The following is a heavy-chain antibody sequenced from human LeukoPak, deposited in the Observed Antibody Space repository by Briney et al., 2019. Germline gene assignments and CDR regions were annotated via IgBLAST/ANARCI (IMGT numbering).Heavy chain of an antibody. Sequence: SEALSLTCTVSSYSISSGYYWGWIRQAPGKGLEWIGNIYHSGSTYYNPSLKSRVTISVDTSKNQFSLKLSSVTAADTAVYYCARVPHGETIFGVVLYWFDPWGQGTLVTVSS. CDR3: ARVPHGETIFGVVLYWFDP. CDR2: IYHSGST. D-gene: IGHD3-3*01. CDR1: SYSISSGYY. V-gene: IGHV4-38-2*02. J-gene: IGHJ5*02.